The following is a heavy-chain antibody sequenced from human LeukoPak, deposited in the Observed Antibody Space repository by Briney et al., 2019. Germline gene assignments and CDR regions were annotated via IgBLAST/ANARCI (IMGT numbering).Heavy chain of an antibody. CDR2: IRSKAYGGTT. J-gene: IGHJ6*02. V-gene: IGHV3-49*04. CDR3: TGSIAVAGTVYYYYGMDV. Sequence: GGSLRLSCAASGFSFSTYAMSWVRQAPGKGLEWVGFIRSKAYGGTTEYAASVKGRFTISRDDSKSIAYLQMNSLKTEDTAVYYCTGSIAVAGTVYYYYGMDVWGQGTTVTVSS. CDR1: GFSFSTYA. D-gene: IGHD6-19*01.